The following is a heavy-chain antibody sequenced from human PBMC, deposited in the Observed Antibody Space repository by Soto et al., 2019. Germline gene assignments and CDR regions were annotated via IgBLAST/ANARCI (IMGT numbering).Heavy chain of an antibody. Sequence: PSETLSLTCAVYGGSFSGYYWSWIRQPPGKGLEWIGEINHSGSTNYNPSLKSRVTISVDTSKNQFSLKLSSVTAADTAVYYCARFSGSYYYYYYGMDVWGQGTTVTVYS. CDR2: INHSGST. CDR3: ARFSGSYYYYYYGMDV. J-gene: IGHJ6*02. CDR1: GGSFSGYY. V-gene: IGHV4-34*01. D-gene: IGHD1-26*01.